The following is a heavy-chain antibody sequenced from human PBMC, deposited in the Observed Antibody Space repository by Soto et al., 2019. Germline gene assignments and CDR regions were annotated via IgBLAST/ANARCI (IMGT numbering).Heavy chain of an antibody. J-gene: IGHJ3*02. CDR1: GGSLSSYY. V-gene: IGHV4-59*01. D-gene: IGHD3-16*02. CDR2: IYYSGST. Sequence: SETLSLTCTVSGGSLSSYYWSWIRQPPGKGLEWIGYIYYSGSTNYNPSLKSRVTISVDTSKNQFSLKLSSVTAADTAVYYCARGGYIWGSYRTDAFDIWGQGTMVTVSS. CDR3: ARGGYIWGSYRTDAFDI.